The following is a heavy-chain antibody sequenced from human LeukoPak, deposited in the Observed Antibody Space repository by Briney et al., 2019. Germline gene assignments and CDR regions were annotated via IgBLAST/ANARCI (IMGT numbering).Heavy chain of an antibody. V-gene: IGHV3-23*01. CDR2: ISGSGGST. CDR3: AKDQVVPAATYYYYYYGMDV. D-gene: IGHD2-2*01. CDR1: GFTFSSYA. Sequence: GGSLRLSCAASGFTFSSYAMSRVRQAPGKGLEWVSAISGSGGSTYYADSVKGQFTISRDNSKNTLYLQMNSLRAEDTAVYYCAKDQVVPAATYYYYYYGMDVWGQGTTVTVSS. J-gene: IGHJ6*02.